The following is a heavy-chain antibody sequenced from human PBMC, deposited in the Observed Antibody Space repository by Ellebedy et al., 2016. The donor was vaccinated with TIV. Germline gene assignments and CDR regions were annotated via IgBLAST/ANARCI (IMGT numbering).Heavy chain of an antibody. D-gene: IGHD3-9*01. J-gene: IGHJ3*02. CDR1: GGSITSGDYY. V-gene: IGHV4-39*07. CDR2: IYYSVST. CDR3: ARSDILTGYYGRPDVFDI. Sequence: SETLSLTXIVSGGSITSGDYYWSWIRQPPGKGLEWIGNIYYSVSTYDNPSLKSRVTISVDTSKNQFSLKLSSVTAADTAVYYCARSDILTGYYGRPDVFDIWGQGTMVTVS.